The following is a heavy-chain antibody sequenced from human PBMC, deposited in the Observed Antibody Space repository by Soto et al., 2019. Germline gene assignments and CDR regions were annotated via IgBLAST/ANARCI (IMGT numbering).Heavy chain of an antibody. CDR2: IIPNFGTA. CDR1: GGTFSSYA. V-gene: IGHV1-69*06. CDR3: ARGRRLARGYYGMDV. J-gene: IGHJ6*02. Sequence: GASVKVSCKASGGTFSSYAISWVRQAPGQGLEWMGGIIPNFGTANYAQKFQGRVTITADKSTSTAYMELSSLRSEDTAVYYCARGRRLARGYYGMDVWGQGTTVTVSS. D-gene: IGHD5-12*01.